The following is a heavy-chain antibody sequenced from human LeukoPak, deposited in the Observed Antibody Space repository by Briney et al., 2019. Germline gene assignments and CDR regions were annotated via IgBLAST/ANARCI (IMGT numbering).Heavy chain of an antibody. D-gene: IGHD2-21*02. V-gene: IGHV1-2*04. CDR2: INPNSGGT. CDR1: GYTFTGYY. J-gene: IGHJ5*02. CDR3: ARGEVVTAAYNWFDP. Sequence: ASVKVSCNASGYTFTGYYVHWVRQAPGQGLEWMGWINPNSGGTNYAQKFQGWVTMTRDTSISTAYMELSRLRSDDTAVYYCARGEVVTAAYNWFDPWGQGTLVTVSS.